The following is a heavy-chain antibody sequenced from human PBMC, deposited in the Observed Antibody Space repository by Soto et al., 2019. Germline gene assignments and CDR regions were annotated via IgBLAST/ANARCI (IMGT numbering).Heavy chain of an antibody. D-gene: IGHD3-10*01. CDR1: GYTFTSYY. Sequence: ASVKVSCKASGYTFTSYYMHWVRQAPGQGLEWMGIINPSGGSTSYAQKFQGRVTMTRDTSTSTVYMELSSLRSEDTAVYYCARDRAYGSGSYGWFDPWGQGTLVTVSS. CDR3: ARDRAYGSGSYGWFDP. V-gene: IGHV1-46*03. CDR2: INPSGGST. J-gene: IGHJ5*02.